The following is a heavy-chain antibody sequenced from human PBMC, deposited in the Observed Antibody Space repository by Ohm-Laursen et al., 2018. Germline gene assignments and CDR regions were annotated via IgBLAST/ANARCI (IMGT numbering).Heavy chain of an antibody. V-gene: IGHV3-9*01. Sequence: SLRLSCAASGFIFDDYAMHWVRQAPGKGLEWVSGISWNSGSIGYADSVKGRFTISRDNSKNSLYLQMNSLRAEDTALYYCAKDLATTNNFYYYTLDVWGQGTTVTVSS. CDR3: AKDLATTNNFYYYTLDV. J-gene: IGHJ6*02. D-gene: IGHD2-8*01. CDR1: GFIFDDYA. CDR2: ISWNSGSI.